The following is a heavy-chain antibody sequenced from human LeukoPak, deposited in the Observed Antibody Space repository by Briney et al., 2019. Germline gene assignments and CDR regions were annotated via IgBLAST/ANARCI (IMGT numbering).Heavy chain of an antibody. J-gene: IGHJ4*02. V-gene: IGHV3-21*01. D-gene: IGHD6-19*01. Sequence: GGSLRLSCAASGFTLSSCSMNGVRQAPRRGLEWVASISGSSSYIFKADSVRGRFTISRDNAKNSLYLKLNSLTAEDTAVYYCARCPLAGRGDYFDYWGQGTLVTVSS. CDR3: ARCPLAGRGDYFDY. CDR1: GFTLSSCS. CDR2: ISGSSSYI.